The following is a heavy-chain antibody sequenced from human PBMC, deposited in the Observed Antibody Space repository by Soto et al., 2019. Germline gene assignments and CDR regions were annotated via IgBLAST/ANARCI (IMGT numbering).Heavy chain of an antibody. V-gene: IGHV4-31*03. CDR3: ARGQMSSGYYY. J-gene: IGHJ4*02. CDR1: GSSIISGGYY. CDR2: IYYSGST. D-gene: IGHD3-22*01. Sequence: SETLSLTCPVSGSSIISGGYYFICIRQHPGKGLEWIGYIYYSGSTYYNPSLKSRVTISVDTSKNQFSLKLSSVTAADTAVYYCARGQMSSGYYYWGQGTLVTVSS.